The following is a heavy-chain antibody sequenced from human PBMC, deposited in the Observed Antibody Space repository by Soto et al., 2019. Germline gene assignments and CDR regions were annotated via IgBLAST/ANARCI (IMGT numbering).Heavy chain of an antibody. CDR1: GGAISTYY. Sequence: SETLSLTCTVSGGAISTYYWTWIRQPAGKGLEWIGRIYSSGSTKYNPSLQSRVTMSLDTSNNQFSLRLTSVTAADTAVYYCERGQRFSDWFDPWGQGTLVTVSS. CDR2: IYSSGST. CDR3: ERGQRFSDWFDP. J-gene: IGHJ5*02. D-gene: IGHD3-3*01. V-gene: IGHV4-4*07.